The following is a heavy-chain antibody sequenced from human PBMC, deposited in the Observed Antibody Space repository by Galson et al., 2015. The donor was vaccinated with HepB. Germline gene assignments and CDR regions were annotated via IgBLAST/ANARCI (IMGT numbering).Heavy chain of an antibody. CDR1: GGTFSSYA. J-gene: IGHJ4*02. V-gene: IGHV1-69*06. CDR3: ARQGTVEMATIGLAS. CDR2: IIPIFGTA. D-gene: IGHD5-24*01. Sequence: SVKVSCKASGGTFSSYAISWVRQAPGQGLEWMGGIIPIFGTANYAQKFQGRVTITADKSTSTAYMELSSLRSEDTAVYYCARQGTVEMATIGLASWGQGTLVTVSS.